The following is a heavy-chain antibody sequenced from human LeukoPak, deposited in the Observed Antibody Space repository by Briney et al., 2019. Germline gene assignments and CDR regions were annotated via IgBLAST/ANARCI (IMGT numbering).Heavy chain of an antibody. V-gene: IGHV1-2*02. CDR3: ARGESSWYGRQEGFFDY. CDR1: GYTFTGYY. D-gene: IGHD6-13*01. J-gene: IGHJ4*02. CDR2: INPNSGGT. Sequence: VASVKVSCKASGYTFTGYYMRWVRQAPGQGLEWMGWINPNSGGTNYAQKFQGRVTMTRDTSISTAYMELSRLRSDDTAVYYCARGESSWYGRQEGFFDYWGQGTLVTVSS.